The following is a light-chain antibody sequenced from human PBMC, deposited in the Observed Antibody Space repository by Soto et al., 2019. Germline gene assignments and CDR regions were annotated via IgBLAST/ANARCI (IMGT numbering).Light chain of an antibody. Sequence: PSTLSASVGDRVTITCRASQSISSWLAWYQQKPGKAPKLLIYDASSLESGVPSRFSGSGSGTEFTFTISSLQPDDFATYYCQHYNSYPEAFGQGTKVDI. CDR1: QSISSW. CDR2: DAS. V-gene: IGKV1-5*01. J-gene: IGKJ1*01. CDR3: QHYNSYPEA.